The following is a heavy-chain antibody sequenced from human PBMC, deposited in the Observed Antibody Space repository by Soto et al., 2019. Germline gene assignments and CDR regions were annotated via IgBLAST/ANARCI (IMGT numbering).Heavy chain of an antibody. CDR3: GGGWRVDAFDI. CDR1: GFTVSSNY. CDR2: IYSGGYT. V-gene: IGHV3-53*04. J-gene: IGHJ3*02. D-gene: IGHD3-3*01. Sequence: GGSLRLSCAASGFTVSSNYMSWVRQAPGKWLEWVSVIYSGGYTHYADSVKGRFTISRHNSKNTLSLQMNSLRAEDTAVYFCGGGWRVDAFDIWGQGTMVTVSS.